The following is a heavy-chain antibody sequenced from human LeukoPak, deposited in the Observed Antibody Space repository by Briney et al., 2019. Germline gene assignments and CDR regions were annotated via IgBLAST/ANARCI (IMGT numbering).Heavy chain of an antibody. V-gene: IGHV3-9*01. CDR3: AKASGVAVAGTKFDY. CDR2: ISWNSGSI. D-gene: IGHD6-19*01. CDR1: GFTFDDSA. Sequence: PGGSLRLSCAASGFTFDDSAMHWVRQAPGKGLEWVSGISWNSGSIGYADSVKGRFTISRDNAKNFLYLQMNSLRGEDTALYYCAKASGVAVAGTKFDYWGQGTLVTVSS. J-gene: IGHJ4*02.